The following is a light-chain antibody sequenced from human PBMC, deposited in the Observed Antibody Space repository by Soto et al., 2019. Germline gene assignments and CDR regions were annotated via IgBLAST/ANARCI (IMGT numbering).Light chain of an antibody. CDR3: QQYGSSPWT. V-gene: IGKV3-20*01. CDR1: QSVSSSY. J-gene: IGKJ1*01. Sequence: EIVLTQSPGTLSLSPGERATLSCRASQSVSSSYLAWYQQKPGQAPRPLIYGASSRAIGIPDRFSGSGSGIYFTLTISRLEPEDFAVYYCQQYGSSPWTFGQGTKVEIK. CDR2: GAS.